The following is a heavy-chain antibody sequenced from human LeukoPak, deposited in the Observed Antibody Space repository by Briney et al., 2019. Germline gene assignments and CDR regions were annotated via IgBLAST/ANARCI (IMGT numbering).Heavy chain of an antibody. Sequence: GGSLRLSCAASGFTFSTYSMNWVRQAPGKGLEWVSYNSSTSRTLYYTDSVKGRFTISRDNAKNSLSLQMNSLRDEDTAVYYCARGICVSTSCSYGMDVWGQGTTVTVSS. CDR3: ARGICVSTSCSYGMDV. CDR1: GFTFSTYS. CDR2: NSSTSRTL. V-gene: IGHV3-48*02. D-gene: IGHD2-2*01. J-gene: IGHJ6*02.